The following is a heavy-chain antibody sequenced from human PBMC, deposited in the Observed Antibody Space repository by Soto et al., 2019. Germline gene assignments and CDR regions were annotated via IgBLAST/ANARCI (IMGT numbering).Heavy chain of an antibody. D-gene: IGHD1-26*01. CDR3: AYVGGTPTGDYYFDL. V-gene: IGHV1-18*01. J-gene: IGHJ4*02. CDR2: ISAYNENM. Sequence: GASVKVTCKASGYTFNSFGVSGVRQAPGQGLEWMGWISAYNENMSSAPQFQPRLTMTTDTSTTTAYMELSNLRSDDTALYYCAYVGGTPTGDYYFDLWGQGTPVTGSS. CDR1: GYTFNSFG.